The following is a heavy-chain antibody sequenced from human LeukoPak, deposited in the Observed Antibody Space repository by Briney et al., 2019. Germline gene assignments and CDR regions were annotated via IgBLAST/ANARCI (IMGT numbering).Heavy chain of an antibody. V-gene: IGHV1-69*13. J-gene: IGHJ3*02. CDR3: ATERRHVEMATIKSADAFDI. D-gene: IGHD5-24*01. Sequence: SVKVSCKASGGTFSSYAISWVRQAPGQGLEWMGGIIPIFGTANYAQKFQGRVTITADESTSTAYMELSSLRSEDTAVYYRATERRHVEMATIKSADAFDIWGQGTMVTVSS. CDR2: IIPIFGTA. CDR1: GGTFSSYA.